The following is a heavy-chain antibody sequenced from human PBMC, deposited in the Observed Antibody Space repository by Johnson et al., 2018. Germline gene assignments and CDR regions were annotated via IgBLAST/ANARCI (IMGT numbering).Heavy chain of an antibody. CDR3: AKAQVLVATIYYYGMDV. CDR1: GFTFDDYA. J-gene: IGHJ6*02. CDR2: ISWNSGSI. D-gene: IGHD5-12*01. Sequence: VQLVQSGGGLVQPGRSLRLSCAASGFTFDDYAMHWVRQAPGKGLEWVSGISWNSGSIGYADSVKGRFTISRDNAKNSLYLQMNSLRAEDTALYYCAKAQVLVATIYYYGMDVWGQGTTVTVPS. V-gene: IGHV3-9*01.